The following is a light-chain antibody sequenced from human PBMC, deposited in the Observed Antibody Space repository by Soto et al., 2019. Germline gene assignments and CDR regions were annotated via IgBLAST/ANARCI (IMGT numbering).Light chain of an antibody. J-gene: IGKJ2*01. CDR1: QGLSSY. Sequence: DIQMTQSPSSLSASVGGRVTITCRASQGLSSYLVWYQQRQGRAPKLLIYDAAILLSGVASRFSGSGSGTDFTLTISNLQPADFETYYCQQRYRTPYPFGQGTKLE. V-gene: IGKV1-39*01. CDR2: DAA. CDR3: QQRYRTPYP.